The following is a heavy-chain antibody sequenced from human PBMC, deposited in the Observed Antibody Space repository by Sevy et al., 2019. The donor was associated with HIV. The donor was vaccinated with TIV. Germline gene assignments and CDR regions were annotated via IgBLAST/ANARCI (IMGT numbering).Heavy chain of an antibody. CDR2: ISGSGGST. D-gene: IGHD3-22*01. V-gene: IGHV3-23*01. Sequence: GGSLRLSCAASGFTFSSYAMSWVRQAPGKGLEWVSAISGSGGSTYYADSVKGRFTISRDNSKNTLYLQMNSLRAEDTAVYYCAKDQNGGYYDSSGYGYWGQRTLVTVSS. J-gene: IGHJ4*02. CDR1: GFTFSSYA. CDR3: AKDQNGGYYDSSGYGY.